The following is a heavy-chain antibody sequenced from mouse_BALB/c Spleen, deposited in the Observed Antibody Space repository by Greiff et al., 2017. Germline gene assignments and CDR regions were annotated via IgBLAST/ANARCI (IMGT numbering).Heavy chain of an antibody. CDR3: AREGGNHYLYAMDY. J-gene: IGHJ4*01. CDR1: GFTFSSFG. Sequence: EVMLVESGGGLVQPGGSRKLSCAASGFTFSSFGMHWVRQAPEKGLEWVAYISSGSSTIYYADTVKGRFTISRDNPKNTLFLQMTSLRSEDTAMYYCAREGGNHYLYAMDYWGQGTSVTVAS. CDR2: ISSGSSTI. D-gene: IGHD5-5*01. V-gene: IGHV5-17*02.